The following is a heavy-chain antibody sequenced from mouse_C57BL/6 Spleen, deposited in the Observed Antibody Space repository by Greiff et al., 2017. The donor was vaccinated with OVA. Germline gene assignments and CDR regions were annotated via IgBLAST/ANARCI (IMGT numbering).Heavy chain of an antibody. D-gene: IGHD3-2*02. CDR2: IDPETGGT. CDR1: GYTFTDYE. J-gene: IGHJ3*01. V-gene: IGHV1-15*01. Sequence: QVQLKESGAELVRPGASVTLSCKASGYTFTDYEMHWVKQTPVHGLEWIGAIDPETGGTAYNQKFKGKAILTADKSSSTAYMELRSLTSEDSAVYYCTRVRGTAQATWFAYWGQGTLVTVSA. CDR3: TRVRGTAQATWFAY.